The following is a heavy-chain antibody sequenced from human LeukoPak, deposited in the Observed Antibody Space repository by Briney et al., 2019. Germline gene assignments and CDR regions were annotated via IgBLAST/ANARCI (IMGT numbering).Heavy chain of an antibody. D-gene: IGHD1-26*01. V-gene: IGHV3-74*01. CDR3: ARGGLWNGGTYSVDF. J-gene: IGHJ4*02. Sequence: GGSLRLSCAASGFTFSSYAMSWVRQAPGKGLVWVSHISRDGSGIFTISRDNAKNTLYLQINSLRAEDTAMYFCARGGLWNGGTYSVDFWGQGTLATVSS. CDR1: GFTFSSYA. CDR2: ISRDGS.